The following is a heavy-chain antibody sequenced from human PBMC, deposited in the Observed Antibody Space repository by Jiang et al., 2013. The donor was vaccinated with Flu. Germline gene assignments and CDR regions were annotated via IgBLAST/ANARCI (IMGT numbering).Heavy chain of an antibody. J-gene: IGHJ5*02. V-gene: IGHV1-2*04. CDR2: INPNSGGT. Sequence: GAEVKKPGASVKVSCKASGYTFTGYYMHWVRQAPGQGLEWMGWINPNSGGTNYAQKFQGWVTMTRDTSISTAYMELSRLRSDDTAVYYCARSSSSKVRGNWFDPWGQGTLVTVSS. CDR1: GYTFTGYY. CDR3: ARSSSSKVRGNWFDP. D-gene: IGHD6-13*01.